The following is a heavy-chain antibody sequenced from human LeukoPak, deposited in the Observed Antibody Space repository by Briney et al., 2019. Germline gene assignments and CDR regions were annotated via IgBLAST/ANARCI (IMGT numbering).Heavy chain of an antibody. CDR2: IKQDGSEK. V-gene: IGHV3-7*01. D-gene: IGHD6-13*01. CDR3: ASSGSSWYGAFDI. J-gene: IGHJ3*02. Sequence: PGGSLKLSCAASGFTFSSYWMSWVRQAPGKGLEWVANIKQDGSEKYYVDSVKGRFTISRDNAKNSLYLQMSSLRAEDTAVYYCASSGSSWYGAFDIWGQGTMVTVSS. CDR1: GFTFSSYW.